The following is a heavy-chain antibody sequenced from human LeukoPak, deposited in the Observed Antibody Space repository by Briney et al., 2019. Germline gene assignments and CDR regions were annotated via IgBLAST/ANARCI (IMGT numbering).Heavy chain of an antibody. CDR2: MNPNSGNT. D-gene: IGHD3-22*01. J-gene: IGHJ4*02. Sequence: ASVKVSCKASGYTFTSYDINWVRQATGQGLEWMGWMNPNSGNTGYAQKFQGRVTMTRNTSISTAYMELSSLRSEDTAVYYCARRSITMIVGDYWGQGTLVTVSS. V-gene: IGHV1-8*01. CDR1: GYTFTSYD. CDR3: ARRSITMIVGDY.